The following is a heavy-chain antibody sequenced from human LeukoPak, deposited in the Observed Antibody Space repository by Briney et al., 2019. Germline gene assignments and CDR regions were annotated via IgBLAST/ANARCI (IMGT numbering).Heavy chain of an antibody. CDR3: ARTRYSSGWSYYFDY. CDR1: GGSISSYY. Sequence: SETLSLTCTVSGGSISSYYWSWIRQPAGKGLEWIGRIYTSGSTNYNPSLKSRVTMSVDTSKNQFSLKLSSVTAADTAVYYCARTRYSSGWSYYFDYWGQGTLVTVSS. D-gene: IGHD6-19*01. V-gene: IGHV4-4*07. CDR2: IYTSGST. J-gene: IGHJ4*02.